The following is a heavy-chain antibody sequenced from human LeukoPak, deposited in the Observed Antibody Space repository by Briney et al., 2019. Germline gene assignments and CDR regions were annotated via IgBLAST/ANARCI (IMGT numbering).Heavy chain of an antibody. Sequence: GGSLRLSCAASGFTFSSYSMNWVRQAPGKGLEWVSSISSSSNYIYHADSLKGRFTISRDNDKNSMYLQMNSMRAEDTAVYYCSRDNKLYCSSTSCYMDVWGKGTTVTVSS. CDR2: ISSSSNYI. CDR1: GFTFSSYS. V-gene: IGHV3-21*01. CDR3: SRDNKLYCSSTSCYMDV. J-gene: IGHJ6*04. D-gene: IGHD2-2*01.